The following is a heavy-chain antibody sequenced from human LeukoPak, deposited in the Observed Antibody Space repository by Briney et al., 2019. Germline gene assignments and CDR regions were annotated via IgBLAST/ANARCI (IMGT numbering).Heavy chain of an antibody. D-gene: IGHD5-24*01. CDR1: GYTFTGYG. CDR3: ARDWQEMATIRRFDP. J-gene: IGHJ5*02. CDR2: ISAYTGNT. Sequence: GASVKVSCKASGYTFTGYGISWVRQAPGQGLEWMGWISAYTGNTNYAQNFRGRVTMTTDTSTSTAYMELRSLRSDDTAVYYCARDWQEMATIRRFDPWGQGTLVTVSS. V-gene: IGHV1-18*01.